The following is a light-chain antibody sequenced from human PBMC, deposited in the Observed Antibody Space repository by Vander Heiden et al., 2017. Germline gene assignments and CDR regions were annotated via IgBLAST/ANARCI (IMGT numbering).Light chain of an antibody. CDR3: QTWGTGIGV. J-gene: IGLJ3*02. CDR1: SGHSSYA. CDR2: LNSDGSH. V-gene: IGLV4-69*01. Sequence: QLELTQSPSASASLGASVKLTCTLSSGHSSYAIAWHQQQPEKGPRYLMKLNSDGSHSKVDGIPDRFSGSSSGAERYLTISSLQSEDEADYYCQTWGTGIGVFGGGTKLTVL.